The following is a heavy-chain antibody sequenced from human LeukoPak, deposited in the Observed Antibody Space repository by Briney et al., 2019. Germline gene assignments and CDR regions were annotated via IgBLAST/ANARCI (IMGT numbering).Heavy chain of an antibody. Sequence: ARGSLRLSCAASGFTFSSYGMSGVRKAPGKGLGWVSAISGRGGSTYNAHSVNGRFTISRDNSKNTLYLQMNSLRAEDTAVYYCAKDLYRSSYYFDYWGQGTLVTVSS. J-gene: IGHJ4*02. CDR3: AKDLYRSSYYFDY. V-gene: IGHV3-23*01. D-gene: IGHD5/OR15-5a*01. CDR1: GFTFSSYG. CDR2: ISGRGGST.